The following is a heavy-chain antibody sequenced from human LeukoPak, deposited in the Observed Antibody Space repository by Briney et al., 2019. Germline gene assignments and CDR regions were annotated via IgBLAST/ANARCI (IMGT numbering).Heavy chain of an antibody. Sequence: RTGGSLRLSCAASGFTFSSYAMSWVRQASGKGLEWVSSIRGSGGNTYYADSVKGRLTISRDNFQNTLYLQMNSLRAEDTAVYYCAKDYYDSSIFSAPHLFACWGQGTLVTVSS. J-gene: IGHJ4*02. CDR2: IRGSGGNT. CDR3: AKDYYDSSIFSAPHLFAC. CDR1: GFTFSSYA. D-gene: IGHD3-22*01. V-gene: IGHV3-23*01.